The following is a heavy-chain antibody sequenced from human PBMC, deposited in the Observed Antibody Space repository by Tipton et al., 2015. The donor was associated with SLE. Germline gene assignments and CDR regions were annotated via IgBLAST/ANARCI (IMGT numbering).Heavy chain of an antibody. D-gene: IGHD2-8*01. CDR1: GGSISSGGYY. J-gene: IGHJ4*02. CDR2: IYTSGST. Sequence: LRLSCTVSGGSISSGGYYWSWIRQHPGKGLEWIGYIYTSGSTNYNPSLKSRVTISVDTSKNQFSLKLSSVTAADTAVYFCARAVIVLMVYAIPYFDYWGQGTLVTVSS. CDR3: ARAVIVLMVYAIPYFDY. V-gene: IGHV4-31*02.